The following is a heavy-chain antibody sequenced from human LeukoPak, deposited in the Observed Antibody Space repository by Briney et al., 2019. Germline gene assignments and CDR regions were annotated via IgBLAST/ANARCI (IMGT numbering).Heavy chain of an antibody. D-gene: IGHD5-12*01. V-gene: IGHV3-48*02. J-gene: IGHJ4*02. Sequence: PGGSLRLSCVVSGFTFSTYNMIWVRQAPGKGLEWVSHISGSSGNIYYADSVKGRFTISRDNAKNSVYLQMNSLRDEDTAVYYCARQWWLRTYYFDYWGQGTLVTVSS. CDR3: ARQWWLRTYYFDY. CDR2: ISGSSGNI. CDR1: GFTFSTYN.